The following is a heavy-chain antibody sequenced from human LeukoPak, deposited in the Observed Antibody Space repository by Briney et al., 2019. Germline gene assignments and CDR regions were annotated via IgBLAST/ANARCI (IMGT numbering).Heavy chain of an antibody. J-gene: IGHJ4*02. D-gene: IGHD6-19*01. V-gene: IGHV3-9*01. CDR3: AKDRGSGWSGNDY. CDR1: GFTFDDYA. CDR2: ISWNSSSI. Sequence: PGGSLRLSCAASGFTFDDYAMHWVRQAPGKGLEWVSGISWNSSSIVYADSVKGRFTISRDNAKNSLYLQMNSLRAEDTALYYCAKDRGSGWSGNDYWGQGTLVTVSS.